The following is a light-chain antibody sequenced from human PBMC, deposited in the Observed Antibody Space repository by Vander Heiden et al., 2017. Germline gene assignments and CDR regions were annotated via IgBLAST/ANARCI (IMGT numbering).Light chain of an antibody. CDR2: DDT. Sequence: SSVLTQAPSVSVAPGQTARITCGGNSIDDKRVHWYQQKPGQAPVLVVYDDTDRPSGIPDRFSGSNSGNTATLTITRVEAGDEADFYCQVCDSNSDHLVVFGGGTKLTVL. J-gene: IGLJ2*01. CDR3: QVCDSNSDHLVV. V-gene: IGLV3-21*02. CDR1: SIDDKR.